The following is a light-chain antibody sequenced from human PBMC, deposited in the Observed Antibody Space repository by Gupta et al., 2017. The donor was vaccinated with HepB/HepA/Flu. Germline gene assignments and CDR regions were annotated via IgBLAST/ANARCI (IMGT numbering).Light chain of an antibody. CDR2: GVN. CDR1: SSDVGAYDH. J-gene: IGLJ2*01. CDR3: NSYTTRSTVV. Sequence: QSALTQPASVSGSPGQSITISCSGTSSDVGAYDHVSWYQHHPGKAPKLMIYGVNNRPSGVADRFSGSKSGNTASLSISVLQAEDEADYFCNSYTTRSTVVFGGGTKLTVL. V-gene: IGLV2-14*03.